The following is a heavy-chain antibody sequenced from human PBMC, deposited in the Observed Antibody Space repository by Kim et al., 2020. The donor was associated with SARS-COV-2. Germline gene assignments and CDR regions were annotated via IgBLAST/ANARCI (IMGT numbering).Heavy chain of an antibody. V-gene: IGHV3-33*06. Sequence: GGSLRLSCAASGFTFSSYGMHWVRQAPGKGLEWVAVIWYDGSNKYYADSVKGRFTISRDNSKNTLYLQMNSLRAEDAAVYYCAKGGIQLWLAVLGWGQGTLVTVSS. CDR1: GFTFSSYG. CDR2: IWYDGSNK. J-gene: IGHJ4*02. D-gene: IGHD5-18*01. CDR3: AKGGIQLWLAVLG.